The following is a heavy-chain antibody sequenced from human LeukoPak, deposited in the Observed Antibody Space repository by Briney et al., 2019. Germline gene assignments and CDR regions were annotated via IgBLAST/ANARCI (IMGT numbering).Heavy chain of an antibody. J-gene: IGHJ4*02. CDR1: GFTFNRSY. CDR2: ISHDGSNR. Sequence: GGSLRLSCSASGFTFNRSYLHWVRQAPGRGLGWVAVISHDGSNRFYADSVEGRFTISRDNSKNTLYLQMNSLRAEDTAVYYCARVHGDYGRFEYWGQGTLVTVSS. D-gene: IGHD4-17*01. V-gene: IGHV3-30*04. CDR3: ARVHGDYGRFEY.